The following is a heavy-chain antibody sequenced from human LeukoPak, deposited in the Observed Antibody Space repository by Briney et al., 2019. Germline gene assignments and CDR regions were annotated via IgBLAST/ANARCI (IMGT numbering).Heavy chain of an antibody. V-gene: IGHV3-48*03. J-gene: IGHJ5*02. Sequence: GGSLRLSCAASGFTFSSYEMNWVRQAPGKGLEWVSYISSSGSTTYYADSVKGRFTISRDNAKNSLYLQMNSLRAEDTAVYYCAREVVVVAANWFDPWGQGTLVTVSS. CDR3: AREVVVVAANWFDP. CDR1: GFTFSSYE. D-gene: IGHD2-15*01. CDR2: ISSSGSTT.